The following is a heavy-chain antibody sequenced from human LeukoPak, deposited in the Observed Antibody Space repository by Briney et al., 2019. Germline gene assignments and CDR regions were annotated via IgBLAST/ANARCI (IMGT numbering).Heavy chain of an antibody. Sequence: ASVKVSCKASGYTFTSYAMNRVRQAPGQGLEWMGWIDTNTGNPTYAQGFTGRFVFSLDTSVSTAYLQISSLKAEDTAVYYCARDHVKLSSSFHPFDAFDVWGQGTLVTVSS. CDR1: GYTFTSYA. J-gene: IGHJ3*01. D-gene: IGHD2-2*01. CDR2: IDTNTGNP. CDR3: ARDHVKLSSSFHPFDAFDV. V-gene: IGHV7-4-1*02.